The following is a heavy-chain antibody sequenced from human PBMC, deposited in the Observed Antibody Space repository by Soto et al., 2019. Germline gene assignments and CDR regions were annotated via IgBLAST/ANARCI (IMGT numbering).Heavy chain of an antibody. Sequence: EVQLVESGGGLVQPGGSLRLSCAASGFTFSSYWMHWVRQVPGKGLVWVSRIKIDGSITSYADSVRGRFTISRDNAKNTLYLQMNSLRAEETAVYYCARVRNGDWYFDYWGQGTLVTVSS. J-gene: IGHJ4*02. CDR2: IKIDGSIT. V-gene: IGHV3-74*01. CDR1: GFTFSSYW. CDR3: ARVRNGDWYFDY. D-gene: IGHD2-21*02.